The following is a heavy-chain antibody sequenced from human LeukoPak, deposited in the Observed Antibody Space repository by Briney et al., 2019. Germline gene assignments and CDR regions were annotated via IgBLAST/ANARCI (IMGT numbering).Heavy chain of an antibody. CDR3: AKGAATGLVDWFDP. J-gene: IGHJ5*02. CDR2: ITGSGDNT. Sequence: GGSLRLSCAASGFIFSNYAVMWVRQAPGKGLEWVSSITGSGDNTFYADSVKGRFSLSRDNSKNMLYLQMYSLGAEDTAMYYCAKGAATGLVDWFDPWGQGTLVTVSS. V-gene: IGHV3-23*01. CDR1: GFIFSNYA. D-gene: IGHD6-13*01.